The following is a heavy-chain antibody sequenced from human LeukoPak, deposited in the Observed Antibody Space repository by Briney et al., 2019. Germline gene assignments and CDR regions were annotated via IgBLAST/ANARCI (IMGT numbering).Heavy chain of an antibody. Sequence: SQTLSLTCTVSGGSISSGGYYWSWIRQHPGKGLEWIGYIYYSGSTYYNPSLKSRVTISVDTSKNQFSLKLSSVTAADTAAYYCARDFGAEAGWFDPWGQGTLVTVSS. CDR1: GGSISSGGYY. CDR2: IYYSGST. D-gene: IGHD3-16*01. J-gene: IGHJ5*02. V-gene: IGHV4-31*03. CDR3: ARDFGAEAGWFDP.